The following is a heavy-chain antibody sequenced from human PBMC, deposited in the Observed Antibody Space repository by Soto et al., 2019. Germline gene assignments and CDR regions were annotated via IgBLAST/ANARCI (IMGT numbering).Heavy chain of an antibody. D-gene: IGHD2-15*01. CDR2: IRSKAYGGTT. J-gene: IGHJ6*03. Sequence: PGGSLRLSCTASGFTFGDYAMSWFRQAPGKGLEWVGFIRSKAYGGTTEYAASVKGRFTISRDDSKSIAYLQMNSLKTEDTAVYYCTRRYCSGGSCYGSYYYYYYMDVWGKGTTVTVSS. CDR1: GFTFGDYA. CDR3: TRRYCSGGSCYGSYYYYYYMDV. V-gene: IGHV3-49*03.